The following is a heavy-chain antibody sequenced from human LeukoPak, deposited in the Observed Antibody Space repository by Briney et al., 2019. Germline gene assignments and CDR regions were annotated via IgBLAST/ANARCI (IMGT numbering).Heavy chain of an antibody. D-gene: IGHD1-1*01. CDR1: GFTFSSYG. V-gene: IGHV3-30*18. Sequence: GGSLRLSCAASGFTFSSYGMHWVRQAPGKGLEWVAVISYDGSNKYYADSVKGRFTISRDNSKNTLYLQMNSLRAEDTAVYYCAKDRDWNAHYFDYWGQGTLVTVSS. CDR2: ISYDGSNK. CDR3: AKDRDWNAHYFDY. J-gene: IGHJ4*02.